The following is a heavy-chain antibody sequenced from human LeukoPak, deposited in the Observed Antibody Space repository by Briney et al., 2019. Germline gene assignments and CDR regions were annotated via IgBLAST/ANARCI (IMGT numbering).Heavy chain of an antibody. CDR3: ARLETGWVDY. J-gene: IGHJ4*02. V-gene: IGHV5-10-1*01. CDR1: GYSFTTYW. D-gene: IGHD5-24*01. CDR2: IDPSDSYT. Sequence: GESLKISCKGSGYSFTTYWISWVRQMPGRGLEWMGRIDPSDSYTNYSPSFQGHVTISADKSISTAYLQWSSLKASDTAMYYCARLETGWVDYWGQGTLVTVSS.